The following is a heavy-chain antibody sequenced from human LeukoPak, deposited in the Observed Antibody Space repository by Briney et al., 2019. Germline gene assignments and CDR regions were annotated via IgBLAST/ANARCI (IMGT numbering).Heavy chain of an antibody. J-gene: IGHJ4*02. D-gene: IGHD3-22*01. V-gene: IGHV4-30-4*01. CDR1: GGSINSGDYY. CDR3: ASYYDSSGYTDNFDY. CDR2: IYYSGST. Sequence: SETLSLTCTVSGGSINSGDYYWRWIRQPPGKGLEWIGYIYYSGSTYYNPSLKSRLTISVDTSKNQFSLKMSSVTAADTAVYYCASYYDSSGYTDNFDYWGQGTLVTVSS.